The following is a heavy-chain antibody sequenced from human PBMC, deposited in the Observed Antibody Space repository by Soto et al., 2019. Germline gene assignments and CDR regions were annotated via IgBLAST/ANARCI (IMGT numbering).Heavy chain of an antibody. CDR2: IKRDGSEK. D-gene: IGHD2-2*01. Sequence: EVQMVESGGGLVQPGGSLRLSCVASGFTFSSYWMSWVRQAPGKGLEWVANIKRDGSEKYYADSVKGRFTISRDNAENSLYLQMNSLRAEDTAVYYCATSRTFDLWGRGTLVTVSS. CDR1: GFTFSSYW. CDR3: ATSRTFDL. V-gene: IGHV3-7*05. J-gene: IGHJ2*01.